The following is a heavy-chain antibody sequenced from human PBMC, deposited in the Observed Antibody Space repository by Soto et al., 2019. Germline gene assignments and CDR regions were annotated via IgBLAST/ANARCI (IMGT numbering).Heavy chain of an antibody. CDR2: ISSSSSTI. V-gene: IGHV3-48*01. J-gene: IGHJ3*02. CDR3: ARSGKNPTHRARGAFDI. Sequence: EVQLVESGGGLVQPGGSLRLSCAASGFTFSSYSMNWVRQAPGKGLEWDSYISSSSSTIYYADSVKGRFTISGDNAKNSLYLQMNSLRAEDTAVYYCARSGKNPTHRARGAFDIWGQGTMVTVSS. D-gene: IGHD3-10*01. CDR1: GFTFSSYS.